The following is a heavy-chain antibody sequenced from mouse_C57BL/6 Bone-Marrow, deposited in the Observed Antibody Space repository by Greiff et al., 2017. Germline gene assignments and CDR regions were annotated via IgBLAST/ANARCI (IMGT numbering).Heavy chain of an antibody. D-gene: IGHD2-3*01. CDR2: IDPEIGET. Sequence: VQLQQSGAELVRPGASVKLSCTASGFNIKDDYIHWVKQRPEQGLEWIGWIDPEIGETEYASKFQGKATITSDTSYNKAYLQLCSLTSEDTAVYYCSSVDGNYFDFWGQGTPRTVAS. CDR1: GFNIKDDY. V-gene: IGHV14-4*01. CDR3: SSVDGNYFDF. J-gene: IGHJ2*01.